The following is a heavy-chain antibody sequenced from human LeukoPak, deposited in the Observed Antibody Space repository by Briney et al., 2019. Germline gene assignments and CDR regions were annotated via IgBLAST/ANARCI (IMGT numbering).Heavy chain of an antibody. Sequence: ASVKVSCKASGGTFSSYAISWVRQAPGQGLEWMGGIIPIFGTANYAQKFQGRVTITTDESTSTAYMELSSLRSEDTAVYYCARDADAYCGGDCYSYFDYWGKGPLVTVSS. J-gene: IGHJ4*02. V-gene: IGHV1-69*05. D-gene: IGHD2-21*02. CDR1: GGTFSSYA. CDR2: IIPIFGTA. CDR3: ARDADAYCGGDCYSYFDY.